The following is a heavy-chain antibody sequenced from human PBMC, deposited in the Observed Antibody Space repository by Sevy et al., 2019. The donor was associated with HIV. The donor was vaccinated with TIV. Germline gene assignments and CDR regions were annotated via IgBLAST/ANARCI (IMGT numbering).Heavy chain of an antibody. D-gene: IGHD6-13*01. CDR1: GFTFSNFG. J-gene: IGHJ4*02. Sequence: GESLKISCTASGFTFSNFGMHWVRQVPGKGLEWVTFIRYDGSDKYYEASVKGRFTISRDDSKNTLYLQMDSLRAEDTAIYYCAKDLAGPGRRYFDYWGQGTLVTVSS. CDR3: AKDLAGPGRRYFDY. V-gene: IGHV3-30*02. CDR2: IRYDGSDK.